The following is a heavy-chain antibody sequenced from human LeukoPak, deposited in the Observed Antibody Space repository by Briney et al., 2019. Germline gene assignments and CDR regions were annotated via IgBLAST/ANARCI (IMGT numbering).Heavy chain of an antibody. V-gene: IGHV1-18*04. J-gene: IGHJ4*02. CDR1: GYTFTGYF. Sequence: GASVKVSCKTSGYTFTGYFMHWVRQAPGQGLEWMGWISAYNGNTNYAQKLQGRVTMTTDTSTSTAYMELRSLRSDDTAVYYCARSVSGSYYLTEDYWGQGTLVTVSS. CDR3: ARSVSGSYYLTEDY. CDR2: ISAYNGNT. D-gene: IGHD3-10*01.